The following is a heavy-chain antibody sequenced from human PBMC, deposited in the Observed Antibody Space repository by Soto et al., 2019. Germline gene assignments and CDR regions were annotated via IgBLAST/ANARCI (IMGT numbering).Heavy chain of an antibody. CDR2: IYYSGST. D-gene: IGHD2-2*01. V-gene: IGHV4-59*08. J-gene: IGHJ4*02. CDR3: ERLSSTSYRIDY. CDR1: GGSISSYY. Sequence: SETLSLTCTVSGGSISSYYWSWIRQPPGKGLEWIGYIYYSGSTNYNPSLKSRVTISVDTSKNQFSLKLSSVTAADTAVYYCERLSSTSYRIDYWGQGTLVTVSS.